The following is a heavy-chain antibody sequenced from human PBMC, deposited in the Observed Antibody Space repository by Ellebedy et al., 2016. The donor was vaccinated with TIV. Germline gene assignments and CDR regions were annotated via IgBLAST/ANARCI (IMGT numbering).Heavy chain of an antibody. CDR1: GLILSSHG. J-gene: IGHJ4*02. Sequence: PGGSLRLSCAASGLILSSHGMHWVRQAPGKGLEWVAFVHFDGSTKFYAYSVKGRFTISRDNFKNTMSLQLSSLRTEDTAVYYCAKVVQGSGWSLGHWGQGILISVSS. V-gene: IGHV3-30*02. CDR2: VHFDGSTK. D-gene: IGHD6-19*01. CDR3: AKVVQGSGWSLGH.